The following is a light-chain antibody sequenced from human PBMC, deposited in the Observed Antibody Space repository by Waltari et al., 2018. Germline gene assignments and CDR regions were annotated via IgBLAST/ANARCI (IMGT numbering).Light chain of an antibody. CDR2: WAA. V-gene: IGKV4-1*01. CDR1: ESVLYSSNNKNH. J-gene: IGKJ4*01. Sequence: DLVMTQSPESLAVSLRDRPTINCKTSESVLYSSNNKNHLAWYQQKPGQPPKLRLYWAATRKSGVPERFSGSGSETDFTLTVTSLQAEDVAVYYCQQYYNTPLTFGGGTKVEIK. CDR3: QQYYNTPLT.